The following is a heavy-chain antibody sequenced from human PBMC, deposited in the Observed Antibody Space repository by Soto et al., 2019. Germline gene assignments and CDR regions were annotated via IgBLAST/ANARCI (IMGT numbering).Heavy chain of an antibody. CDR2: IRGSGSNT. D-gene: IGHD2-15*01. J-gene: IGHJ4*02. CDR3: TTARECSRAAGPAPE. V-gene: IGHV3-23*01. Sequence: WGSLSLSCAASGFTSSSNAMSWGRQAPGKGLEWVSAIRGSGSNTYYADSVKGRFTISRDNSKNTLFLQMNSLRAEYTAVYYCTTARECSRAAGPAPEWGQGTLVTVSS. CDR1: GFTSSSNA.